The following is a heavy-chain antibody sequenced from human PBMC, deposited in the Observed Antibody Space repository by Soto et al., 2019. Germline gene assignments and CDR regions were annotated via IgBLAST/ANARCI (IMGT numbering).Heavy chain of an antibody. CDR1: GFTFSSYA. J-gene: IGHJ4*02. CDR3: AKDFKGVYYYDSSGYHDY. Sequence: PGGSLRLSCAASGFTFSSYAMSWVRQAPGKGLEWVSAISGSGGSTYYADSVKGRFTISRDNSKNTLYLQMNSLRAEDTAVYYCAKDFKGVYYYDSSGYHDYWGEGNLVTVSS. D-gene: IGHD3-22*01. V-gene: IGHV3-23*01. CDR2: ISGSGGST.